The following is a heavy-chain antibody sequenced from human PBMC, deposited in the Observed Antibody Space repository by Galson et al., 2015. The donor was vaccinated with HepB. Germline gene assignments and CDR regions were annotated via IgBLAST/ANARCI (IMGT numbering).Heavy chain of an antibody. J-gene: IGHJ4*02. CDR3: AMLKEVFGGGNDY. CDR1: GFTFSSHG. CDR2: ISYDGSNK. Sequence: SLRLSCAASGFTFSSHGMHWVRQAPGKGLEWVAVISYDGSNKYYADSVKGRFTISRDNSKNTLYLQMNSLRAEDTAVYYCAMLKEVFGGGNDYWGQGTLVTVSS. V-gene: IGHV3-30*03. D-gene: IGHD3-16*01.